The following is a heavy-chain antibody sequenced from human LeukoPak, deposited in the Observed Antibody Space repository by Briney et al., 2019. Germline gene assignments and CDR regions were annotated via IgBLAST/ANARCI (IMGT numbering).Heavy chain of an antibody. Sequence: GGSLRLSCAASGFTFSSYAMSWVRQAPGKGLEWVSAISGSGGSTYYADSVKGRFTISRDNSKYTLYLQMNSLRAEDTAVYYCANTLTGYSYYFDYWGQGTLVTVSS. V-gene: IGHV3-23*01. CDR3: ANTLTGYSYYFDY. D-gene: IGHD3-9*01. J-gene: IGHJ4*02. CDR2: ISGSGGST. CDR1: GFTFSSYA.